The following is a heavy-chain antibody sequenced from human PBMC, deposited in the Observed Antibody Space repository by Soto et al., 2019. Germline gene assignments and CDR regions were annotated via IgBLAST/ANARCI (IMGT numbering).Heavy chain of an antibody. V-gene: IGHV1-18*04. D-gene: IGHD5-12*01. Sequence: ASVKVSCKASGYTFKSYDVMWVRKAPGQGLEWMGWISGHNGKADYAEKFQGRVIMTTDTSTATASMDLGGLRSDDTAVYYCARKGYIGNFGMDVWGQGATVTVSS. CDR2: ISGHNGKA. CDR1: GYTFKSYD. CDR3: ARKGYIGNFGMDV. J-gene: IGHJ6*02.